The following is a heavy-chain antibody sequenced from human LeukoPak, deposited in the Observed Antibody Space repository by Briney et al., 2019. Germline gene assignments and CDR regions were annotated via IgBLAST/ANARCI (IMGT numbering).Heavy chain of an antibody. V-gene: IGHV6-1*01. J-gene: IGHJ5*02. Sequence: SQTLSLTCAISGDSFSSNSAAWNWSRQSPSRGLEWLGRTYYRSKWYNDYAVSVKSRITINPDTSKNQFSLQLNSVTPEDTAVYYCARSGSSWYSGWFDPWGQGTLVRVPS. CDR3: ARSGSSWYSGWFDP. CDR2: TYYRSKWYN. D-gene: IGHD6-13*01. CDR1: GDSFSSNSAA.